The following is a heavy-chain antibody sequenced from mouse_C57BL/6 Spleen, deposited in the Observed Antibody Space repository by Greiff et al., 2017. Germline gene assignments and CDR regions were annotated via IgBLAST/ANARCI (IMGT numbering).Heavy chain of an antibody. CDR3: ASLLRRDYYYAMDY. CDR1: GFNIKNTY. J-gene: IGHJ4*01. V-gene: IGHV14-3*01. Sequence: VQLQQSVAELVRPGASVKLSCTASGFNIKNTYMHWVKQRPEQGLEWIGRIDPAHGHTKYAPQFQGKATITAEPSSNTAYLQLSSLTSADTAIYYCASLLRRDYYYAMDYWGQGTSVTVSS. CDR2: IDPAHGHT. D-gene: IGHD1-1*01.